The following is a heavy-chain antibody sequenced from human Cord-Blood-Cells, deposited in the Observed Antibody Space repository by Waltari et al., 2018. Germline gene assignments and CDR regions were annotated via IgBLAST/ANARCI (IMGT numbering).Heavy chain of an antibody. V-gene: IGHV3-30*18. CDR2: IAYDGSNK. D-gene: IGHD6-13*01. CDR1: GFTFSSYG. CDR3: AKEPTGYSSSWSFDY. J-gene: IGHJ4*02. Sequence: QVQLVESGGGVVQPGRSLRLSCAASGFTFSSYGMHWVRQAPGKGLEWVAVIAYDGSNKYYADSGKGRFTISRDNSKNTLYLQMNSLRAEDTAVYYCAKEPTGYSSSWSFDYWGQGTLVTVSS.